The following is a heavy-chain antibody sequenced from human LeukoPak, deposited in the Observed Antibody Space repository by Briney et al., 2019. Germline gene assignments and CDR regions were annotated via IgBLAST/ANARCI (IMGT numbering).Heavy chain of an antibody. CDR1: GYTFTSYE. J-gene: IGHJ5*02. V-gene: IGHV1-8*03. Sequence: GASVKVSCKASGYTFTSYETNWVRQATGQGLEWMGWMNPNSGNTGYAQKFQRRVTIARNTSIGTAYMELSSLRSADTAVYYCARRRSIAVAGTSNWFDPWGQGTLVTVSS. CDR2: MNPNSGNT. D-gene: IGHD6-19*01. CDR3: ARRRSIAVAGTSNWFDP.